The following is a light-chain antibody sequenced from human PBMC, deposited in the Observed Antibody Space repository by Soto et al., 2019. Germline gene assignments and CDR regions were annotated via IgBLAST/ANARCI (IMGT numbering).Light chain of an antibody. CDR3: QQYGSSPSWT. J-gene: IGKJ1*01. CDR1: QSVSSSY. CDR2: GAS. V-gene: IGKV3-20*01. Sequence: EIVLTQSPGTLSLSPGERATLSCSASQSVSSSYLAWYQQKPGQAPRLLIYGASGRATGIPDRFSGSGSGTDFTLTISRLEPEDFAVYYCQQYGSSPSWTFGQGTKVEIK.